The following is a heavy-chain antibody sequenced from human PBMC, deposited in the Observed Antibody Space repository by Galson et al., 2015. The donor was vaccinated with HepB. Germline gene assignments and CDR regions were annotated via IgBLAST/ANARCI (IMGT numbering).Heavy chain of an antibody. CDR3: AKKRRAYDFWSGYFDP. J-gene: IGHJ5*02. D-gene: IGHD3-3*01. V-gene: IGHV3-9*01. CDR1: GFTFDDYA. Sequence: SLRLSCAASGFTFDDYAMHWVRQAPGKGLEWVSGISWNSGSIGYADSVKGRFTISRDNAKNSLYLQMNSLRAEDTALYYCAKKRRAYDFWSGYFDPWGQGTLVTVSS. CDR2: ISWNSGSI.